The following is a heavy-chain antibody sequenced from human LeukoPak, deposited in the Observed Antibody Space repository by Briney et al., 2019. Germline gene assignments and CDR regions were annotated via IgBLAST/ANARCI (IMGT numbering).Heavy chain of an antibody. CDR3: ARDQPQSSAQGSIAAQGGDAFDI. CDR2: INHSGST. J-gene: IGHJ3*02. Sequence: SETLSLTCAVYGGSFSGYYWSWIRQPPGKGLEWIGEINHSGSTNYNPSLKSRVTISVDTSKNQFSLKLSSVTAADTAVYYCARDQPQSSAQGSIAAQGGDAFDIWGQGTMVTVSS. D-gene: IGHD6-6*01. V-gene: IGHV4-34*01. CDR1: GGSFSGYY.